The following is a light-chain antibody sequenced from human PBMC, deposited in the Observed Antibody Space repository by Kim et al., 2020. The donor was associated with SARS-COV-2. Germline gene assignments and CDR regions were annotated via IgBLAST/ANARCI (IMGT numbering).Light chain of an antibody. V-gene: IGKV4-1*01. CDR2: WAS. CDR3: QQYFSTRT. Sequence: RATIDCEASQSVLYSSNNKNSLAWYQHKQGQPPKLLIYWASTRESGVPDRFSGSGSGTDFTLTINSLQAEDVAVYYCQQYFSTRTFGQGTKVDIK. CDR1: QSVLYSSNNKNS. J-gene: IGKJ1*01.